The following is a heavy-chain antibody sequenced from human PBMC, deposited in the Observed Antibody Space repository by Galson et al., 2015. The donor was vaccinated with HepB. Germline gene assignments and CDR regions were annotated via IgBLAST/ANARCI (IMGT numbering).Heavy chain of an antibody. D-gene: IGHD4-17*01. CDR2: MKQDGSEK. J-gene: IGHJ6*02. CDR3: ARDRAFGDLYYYYGMDV. Sequence: LRLSCAASGFTFSSYWMSWVRQAPGKGLEWVANMKQDGSEKYYVDSVKGRFTISRDNAKNSLYLQMNSLRAEDTAVYYCARDRAFGDLYYYYGMDVWGQGTTVTVSS. CDR1: GFTFSSYW. V-gene: IGHV3-7*03.